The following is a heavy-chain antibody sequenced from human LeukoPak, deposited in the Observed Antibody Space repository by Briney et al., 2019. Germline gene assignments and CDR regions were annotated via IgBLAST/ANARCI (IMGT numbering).Heavy chain of an antibody. J-gene: IGHJ4*02. D-gene: IGHD3-22*01. V-gene: IGHV4-4*09. Sequence: SETLSLTCTVSGGSISSYYWSWIRQPPGKGLEWIGYIYTSGSTNYNPSLKSRVTISVDTSKNQFSLKLSSVTAADTAVNYCARLATYYYDSSGYYWFDYWGQGTLVTVSS. CDR2: IYTSGST. CDR1: GGSISSYY. CDR3: ARLATYYYDSSGYYWFDY.